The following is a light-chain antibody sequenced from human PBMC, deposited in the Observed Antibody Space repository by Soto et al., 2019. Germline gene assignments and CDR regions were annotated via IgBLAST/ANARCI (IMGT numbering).Light chain of an antibody. CDR3: QSYDSNFLGVI. V-gene: IGLV1-40*01. CDR1: NSNIGAGYD. J-gene: IGLJ2*01. Sequence: QSVLTQPPSVSVAPGQRVTISCTGSNSNIGAGYDVHWYQHFPGTAPRLLIYNNTNRPSGVPDRFSGSKSGTSASLAITGLQAEDEADYYCQSYDSNFLGVIFGLGTKVTVL. CDR2: NNT.